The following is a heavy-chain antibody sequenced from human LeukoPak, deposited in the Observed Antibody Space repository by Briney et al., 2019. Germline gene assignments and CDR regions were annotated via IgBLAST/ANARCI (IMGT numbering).Heavy chain of an antibody. CDR2: IYYSGST. D-gene: IGHD6-13*01. J-gene: IGHJ4*02. Sequence: PSETLSLTCSVSGGSISSYYWSWIRQPPGKGLQWIGYIYYSGSTNYNPSLKSRVTISVDRSMNQFSLKLSSVTAADTAVYYCARMGPAAAGIVDWDQGTLVTVSS. CDR3: ARMGPAAAGIVD. CDR1: GGSISSYY. V-gene: IGHV4-59*08.